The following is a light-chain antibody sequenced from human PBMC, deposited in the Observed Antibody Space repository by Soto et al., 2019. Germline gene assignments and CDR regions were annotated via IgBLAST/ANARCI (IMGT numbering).Light chain of an antibody. J-gene: IGLJ1*01. CDR2: DVS. CDR3: CSYAGSYTYV. Sequence: QSALTQPASVSGSPGQSITISCTGTGSDVGSYKYVSWYQQHPGKAPKFMIYDVSQRPSGVPARFSGSKSGNTASLTISGLQAEDEADYYCCSYAGSYTYVFGTGTKLTVL. CDR1: GSDVGSYKY. V-gene: IGLV2-11*01.